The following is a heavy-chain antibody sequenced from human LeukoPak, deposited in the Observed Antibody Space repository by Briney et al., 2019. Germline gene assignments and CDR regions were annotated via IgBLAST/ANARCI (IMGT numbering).Heavy chain of an antibody. Sequence: RPGGSLRLSCAASGFTFSSYAMHWVRQTPGKGLEYVSAISTNGGGTYYANSVKGRCTISRDNSKNTLYLQMDSLRAKNMALYFCARHCNDATCYSAYDYWRQGTLLTGSA. CDR1: GFTFSSYA. CDR2: ISTNGGGT. CDR3: ARHCNDATCYSAYDY. J-gene: IGHJ4*02. V-gene: IGHV3-64*01. D-gene: IGHD2-15*01.